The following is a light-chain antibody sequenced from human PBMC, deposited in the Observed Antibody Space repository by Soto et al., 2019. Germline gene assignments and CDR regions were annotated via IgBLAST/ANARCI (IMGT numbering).Light chain of an antibody. CDR2: GAY. CDR3: QQYGSSPGT. Sequence: EIVLTQSPGTLSVSPGERATLSRRASQSVSSSYLAWYQQKPGQAPRLIIYGAYSRATGIPDRVSGSGSGTGFTLTISRLEPEDVAVDDGQQYGSSPGTFGQGTKVDIK. V-gene: IGKV3-20*01. J-gene: IGKJ1*01. CDR1: QSVSSSY.